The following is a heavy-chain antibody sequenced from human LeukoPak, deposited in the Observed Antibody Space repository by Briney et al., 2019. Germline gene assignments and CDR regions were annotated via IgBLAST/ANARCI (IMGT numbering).Heavy chain of an antibody. J-gene: IGHJ6*03. D-gene: IGHD3-16*01. Sequence: ASVKISCKASGYTFTDYHMHWVQRAPGKGLEWMGRVDPEDGETIYAEKFKGRVTITADTSADTAYMELSSLRSEDTAVYYCAKLDTIIGAPRSPHFYMDVWGKGTTVTVSS. V-gene: IGHV1-69-2*01. CDR2: VDPEDGET. CDR1: GYTFTDYH. CDR3: AKLDTIIGAPRSPHFYMDV.